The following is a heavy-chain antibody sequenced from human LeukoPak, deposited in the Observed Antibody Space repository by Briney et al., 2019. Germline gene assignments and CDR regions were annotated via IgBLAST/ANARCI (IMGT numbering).Heavy chain of an antibody. CDR3: ARDVYSSSWYGYYHYYMDV. CDR2: IYYSGST. Sequence: SETLSLTCTVSGGSISSHYWSWIRQPPGKGLEWIGYIYYSGSTNYNPSLKSRVTISVDTSKNQFSLKLSSVTAADTAVYYCARDVYSSSWYGYYHYYMDVWGKGTTVTVSS. J-gene: IGHJ6*03. V-gene: IGHV4-59*11. CDR1: GGSISSHY. D-gene: IGHD6-13*01.